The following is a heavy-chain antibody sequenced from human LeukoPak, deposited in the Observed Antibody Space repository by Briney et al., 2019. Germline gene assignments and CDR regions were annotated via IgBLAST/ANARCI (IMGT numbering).Heavy chain of an antibody. Sequence: SETLSLTCTVSGGSISSYYWSWIRQPPGKGLEWIGYIYYSGSTNYNPSLKSRVTISVDTSKNQFSLKLSSVTAADTAVYYCARLWDPTTVAAFDIWGQGTMVTVSS. J-gene: IGHJ3*02. D-gene: IGHD4-23*01. CDR2: IYYSGST. CDR1: GGSISSYY. V-gene: IGHV4-59*08. CDR3: ARLWDPTTVAAFDI.